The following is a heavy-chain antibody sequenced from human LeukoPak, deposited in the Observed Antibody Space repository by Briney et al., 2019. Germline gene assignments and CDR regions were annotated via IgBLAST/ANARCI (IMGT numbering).Heavy chain of an antibody. CDR3: LRGRAIGYCHPYKDVDP. J-gene: IGHJ5*02. CDR2: VYYNVKT. Sequence: PSETLSLTCAVPGGSISRYYWNWIRQSPGKALEWIGHVYYNVKTKYNPSLRSRVTISLHTTTKRFCLNMNYMTAADTTVFYFLRGRAIGYCHPYKDVDPWGEGTLVTVSS. V-gene: IGHV4-59*01. CDR1: GGSISRYY. D-gene: IGHD2-15*01.